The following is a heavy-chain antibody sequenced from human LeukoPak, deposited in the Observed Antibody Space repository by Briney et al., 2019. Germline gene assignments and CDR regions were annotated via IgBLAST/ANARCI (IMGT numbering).Heavy chain of an antibody. V-gene: IGHV4-59*01. CDR2: IYYSAST. J-gene: IGHJ6*03. CDR3: ASAPYYDFWSGYPHYYYYYYMDV. Sequence: PSETLPLTCTVSGGSLSSYYCSWIRQPPGKGLEWIGYIYYSASTNYNPSLKSRVTISVDTSKNQFSLKLSSVTAADTAVYYCASAPYYDFWSGYPHYYYYYYMDVWGKGTTVTVSS. CDR1: GGSLSSYY. D-gene: IGHD3-3*01.